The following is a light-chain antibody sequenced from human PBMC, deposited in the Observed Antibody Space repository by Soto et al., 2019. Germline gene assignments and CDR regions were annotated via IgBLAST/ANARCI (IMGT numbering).Light chain of an antibody. CDR1: QSVSSY. CDR3: QQRSNWPT. CDR2: DAS. V-gene: IGKV3-11*01. J-gene: IGKJ5*01. Sequence: EIVLTQSPATLSLSPGERATLSCRASQSVSSYLAWYQQKPGQAPRLLIYDASSRATGIPARFSGSGSGTDFTLTISSLEPEDFAVYYCQQRSNWPTFGQGTRLEIK.